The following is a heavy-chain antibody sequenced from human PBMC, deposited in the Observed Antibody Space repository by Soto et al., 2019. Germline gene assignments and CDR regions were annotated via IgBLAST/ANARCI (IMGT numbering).Heavy chain of an antibody. CDR3: ARTTAVPNTLRSRYFFDY. J-gene: IGHJ4*02. CDR2: VYYSGTT. V-gene: IGHV4-61*01. CDR1: GASVSDKTYY. D-gene: IGHD4-17*01. Sequence: PSEALSLTCSVSGASVSDKTYYWSWIRQPPGKRLEWIGYVYYSGTTNYNPSLKSRVTISVDLSKNRFSLRLSSVTTADTALYYCARTTAVPNTLRSRYFFDYWGQGTLVPVSS.